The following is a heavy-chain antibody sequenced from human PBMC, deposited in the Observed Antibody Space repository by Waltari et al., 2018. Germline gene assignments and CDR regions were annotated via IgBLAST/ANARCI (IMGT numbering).Heavy chain of an antibody. D-gene: IGHD6-13*01. CDR2: SIPIFGTA. J-gene: IGHJ3*02. CDR3: ARGSLAAAGTYAFDI. CDR1: GGTFSSDA. V-gene: IGHV1-69*15. Sequence: QVQLVQSGAEVKKPGSSAKVSCTASGGTFSSDAISRVRQAPGQGREWMGRSIPIFGTANYAQKFQGRVTITADESTSTAYMELSSLRSEDTAVYYCARGSLAAAGTYAFDIWGQGTMVTVSS.